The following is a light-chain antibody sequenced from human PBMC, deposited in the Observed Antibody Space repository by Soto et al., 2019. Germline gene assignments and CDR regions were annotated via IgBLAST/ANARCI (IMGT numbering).Light chain of an antibody. CDR1: SRDVGAYNY. CDR3: CSHASSSTYV. CDR2: DVT. Sequence: QSVLSQPRSMSESPGQSVTISCSGTSRDVGAYNYVSWFQHHPGKAPKLIIYDVTRRPSGVPDRFSGSKSGNTASLTISGLQTEDEADYYCCSHASSSTYVFGTGTKVTVL. V-gene: IGLV2-11*01. J-gene: IGLJ1*01.